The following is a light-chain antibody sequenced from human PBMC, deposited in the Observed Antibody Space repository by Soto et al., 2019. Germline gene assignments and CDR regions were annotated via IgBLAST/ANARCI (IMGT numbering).Light chain of an antibody. CDR1: QSISSW. Sequence: DIKLTQTPSTLSGSVGDRVTITCRASQSISSWLAWYQQKPGKAPNLLIYDASSLESGVPSRFSGSGSGTEFTLTISSLQPDDFATYYCQQYNSYSWTFGQGTKVDI. J-gene: IGKJ1*01. CDR2: DAS. CDR3: QQYNSYSWT. V-gene: IGKV1-5*01.